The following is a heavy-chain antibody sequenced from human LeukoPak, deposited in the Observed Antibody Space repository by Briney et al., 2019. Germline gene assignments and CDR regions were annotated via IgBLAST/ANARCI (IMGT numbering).Heavy chain of an antibody. CDR1: GGSISSYY. J-gene: IGHJ2*01. Sequence: SETLSLTCTVSGGSISSYYWSWIRQPPGKGLEWIGYIYYSGSTNYNPSLKSRVTISVDTSKNQFSLKLSSVTAADTAVYYCAREDYGDYFSWYFDLWGRGTLVTVSS. CDR2: IYYSGST. CDR3: AREDYGDYFSWYFDL. D-gene: IGHD4-17*01. V-gene: IGHV4-59*01.